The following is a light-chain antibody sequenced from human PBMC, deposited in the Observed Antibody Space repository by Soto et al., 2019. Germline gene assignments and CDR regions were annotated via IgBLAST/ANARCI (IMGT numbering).Light chain of an antibody. CDR3: QQYDSSPRT. CDR2: DTS. J-gene: IGKJ1*01. V-gene: IGKV3-20*01. Sequence: EIVLTQSPGTLSLSPGERATLSCRASQSVNSGYLAWYQHTPGQAPRLLIYDTSTRATGIPDRFSGSGSGTDFTLTISRLDPEDFAVYYCQQYDSSPRTFGQGTKVEI. CDR1: QSVNSGY.